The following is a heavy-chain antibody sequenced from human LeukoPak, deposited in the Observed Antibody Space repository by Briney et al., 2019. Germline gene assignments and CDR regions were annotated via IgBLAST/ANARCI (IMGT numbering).Heavy chain of an antibody. CDR2: ISGSGTTI. V-gene: IGHV3-48*03. Sequence: GGSLRLSCVASGFTFSSYEMSWVRQAPGKGLEWVSEISGSGTTIFYADSVKGRFIVSRDNAMNSLYLQMNSLRVEDTAVYYCASSPRGVYWGQGTLVTVSS. D-gene: IGHD3-10*01. J-gene: IGHJ4*02. CDR3: ASSPRGVY. CDR1: GFTFSSYE.